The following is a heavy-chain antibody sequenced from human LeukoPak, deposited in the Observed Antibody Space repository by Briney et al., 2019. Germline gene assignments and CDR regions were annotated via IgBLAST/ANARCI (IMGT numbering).Heavy chain of an antibody. V-gene: IGHV1-18*01. Sequence: ASVKVSCKASGYTFTSYGISWVRQAPGQGLEWMGWISAYNGNTKYAQKFQGRVTITADKSTSTAYMELSSLRSEDTAVYYCARDLYSGSYSSDYYYGMDVWGQGTTVTVSS. CDR2: ISAYNGNT. J-gene: IGHJ6*02. CDR3: ARDLYSGSYSSDYYYGMDV. D-gene: IGHD1-26*01. CDR1: GYTFTSYG.